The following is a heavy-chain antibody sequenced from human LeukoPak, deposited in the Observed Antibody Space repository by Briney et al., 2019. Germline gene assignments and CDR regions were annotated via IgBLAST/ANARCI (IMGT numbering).Heavy chain of an antibody. J-gene: IGHJ4*02. CDR1: GFTFSSYA. CDR3: ATLTAPTTGY. V-gene: IGHV3-23*01. D-gene: IGHD5-18*01. CDR2: ISGSGGST. Sequence: GGSLRLSCAASGFTFSSYAMSWVRQAPGKGLEWVSTISGSGGSTYYADSVKGRFTISRDNSRNTLYLQMNSLRAEDTAVYYCATLTAPTTGYWGQGTLVTVSS.